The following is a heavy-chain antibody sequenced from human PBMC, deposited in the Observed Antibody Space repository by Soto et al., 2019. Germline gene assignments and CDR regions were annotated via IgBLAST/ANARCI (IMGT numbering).Heavy chain of an antibody. CDR1: GFTFSSYA. V-gene: IGHV3-23*01. CDR2: ISGSVGST. D-gene: IGHD3-22*01. J-gene: IGHJ4*02. CDR3: AKLYDSSGPLGYYFDY. Sequence: GGSLRISCAASGFTFSSYAMSWVRQAPGKGLEGVSAISGSVGSTYYADSVKGRFTISRDNSKNTLYLQMNSLRAEDTAVYYCAKLYDSSGPLGYYFDYWGQGTLVTVSS.